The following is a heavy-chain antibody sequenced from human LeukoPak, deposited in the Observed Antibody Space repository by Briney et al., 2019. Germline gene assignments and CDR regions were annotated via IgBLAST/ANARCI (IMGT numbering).Heavy chain of an antibody. CDR3: ARGIASGGWYWRYYFDY. V-gene: IGHV4-39*07. CDR2: IYYSGST. Sequence: SETLSLTCTVSGGSISSSSYYWGWIRQPPGKGLEWIGSIYYSGSTYYNPSLKSRVTISVDTSKNQFSLKLSSVTAADTAVYYCARGIASGGWYWRYYFDYWGQGTLVTVSS. D-gene: IGHD6-19*01. J-gene: IGHJ4*02. CDR1: GGSISSSSYY.